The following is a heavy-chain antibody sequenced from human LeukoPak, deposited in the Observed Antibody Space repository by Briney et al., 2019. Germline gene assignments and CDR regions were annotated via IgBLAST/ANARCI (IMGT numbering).Heavy chain of an antibody. D-gene: IGHD3-10*01. Sequence: PSGTLSLTCAVYGGSFSGYYWSWICQPPGKGLEWIGEINHSGSTNYNPSLKSRVTISVDTSKNQFSLKLSSVTAADTAVYYCARGRHVRTYYYGSGSYFSFDYWGQGTLVTVSS. J-gene: IGHJ4*02. CDR3: ARGRHVRTYYYGSGSYFSFDY. CDR2: INHSGST. CDR1: GGSFSGYY. V-gene: IGHV4-34*01.